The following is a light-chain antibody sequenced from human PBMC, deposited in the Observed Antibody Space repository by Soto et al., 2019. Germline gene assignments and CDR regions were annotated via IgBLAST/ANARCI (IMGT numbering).Light chain of an antibody. CDR1: QSVSSSY. CDR2: GAS. J-gene: IGKJ1*01. Sequence: EIVLTQSPGTLSLSPGERATLSCRASQSVSSSYLAWYQQKPGQAPRLLIYGASSRATGIPDRFSGSGSGTDFTLTISRLVPEDFAVYYCQQYKTFGQGTKVEIK. V-gene: IGKV3-20*01. CDR3: QQYKT.